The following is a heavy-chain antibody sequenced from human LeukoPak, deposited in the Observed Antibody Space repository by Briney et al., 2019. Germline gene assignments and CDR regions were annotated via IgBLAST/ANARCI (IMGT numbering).Heavy chain of an antibody. D-gene: IGHD6-13*01. J-gene: IGHJ1*01. Sequence: GESLKISCKGSGYSFSSYWIGWVRQMPGKGLEWMGIIKPCDSDTRYSPSFQGQVTISVDKSISTAYLQSSSLEAPDTAMYFCATVPRIPAVGNTEYFRHWGQGTLVPVSS. CDR3: ATVPRIPAVGNTEYFRH. CDR2: IKPCDSDT. CDR1: GYSFSSYW. V-gene: IGHV5-51*01.